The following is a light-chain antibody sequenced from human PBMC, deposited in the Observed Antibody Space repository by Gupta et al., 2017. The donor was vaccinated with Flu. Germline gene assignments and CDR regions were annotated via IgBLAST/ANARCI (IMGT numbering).Light chain of an antibody. CDR1: SSDVGGYNY. Sequence: QSALTQPPSASGSPGQSVSISCTGASSDVGGYNYVSWYQQHPGKAPKLMIYEVSKRPSGVPDRFSGSKSGNTASLTVSGLQAEDDADYYCSSYASSNNWVFGGGTKLTVL. CDR2: EVS. CDR3: SSYASSNNWV. J-gene: IGLJ3*02. V-gene: IGLV2-8*01.